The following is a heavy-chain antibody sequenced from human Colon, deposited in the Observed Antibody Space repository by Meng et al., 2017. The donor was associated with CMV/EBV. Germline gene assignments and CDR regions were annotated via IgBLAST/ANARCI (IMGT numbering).Heavy chain of an antibody. Sequence: SEMSLTCTVSGGSINNYYWSWIRQPPGKGLEWIGYIHYSGTTNYNPSLKSRVTISVNTSKNQFSLKLTSVTAADTAVYYCARGYLGLRWYYGMDVWGQGTTVTVSS. CDR1: GGSINNYY. CDR2: IHYSGTT. V-gene: IGHV4-59*01. J-gene: IGHJ6*02. D-gene: IGHD4-23*01. CDR3: ARGYLGLRWYYGMDV.